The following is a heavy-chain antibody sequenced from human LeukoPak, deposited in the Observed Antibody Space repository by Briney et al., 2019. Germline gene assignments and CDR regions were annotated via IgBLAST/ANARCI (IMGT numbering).Heavy chain of an antibody. CDR2: IKQDGSEK. CDR1: GFTFSSYW. D-gene: IGHD6-13*01. CDR3: ARVGALSSSWLLY. J-gene: IGHJ4*02. V-gene: IGHV3-7*01. Sequence: GGSLRLSCAASGFTFSSYWMSWVRQAPGKGLEWVANIKQDGSEKYYVDSVKGRFTISRDNAKNSLYLQMNSLRAEDTAVYYCARVGALSSSWLLYWGQGTLVTVSS.